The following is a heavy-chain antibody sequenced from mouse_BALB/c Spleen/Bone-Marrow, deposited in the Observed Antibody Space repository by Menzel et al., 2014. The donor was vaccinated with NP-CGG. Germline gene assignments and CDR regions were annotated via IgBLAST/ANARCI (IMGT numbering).Heavy chain of an antibody. V-gene: IGHV5-6-2*01. CDR2: INSNGGST. D-gene: IGHD2-4*01. Sequence: EVKLVESGGGLVKLGGSLKLSCAASGFTFSSYYMSWVRQTPEKRLELVAAINSNGGSTYYPDTVKGRFTISRDNAKNTLYLQMSSLKSEDTASYYCARREYDYDVFAYWGQGTLVTVSA. J-gene: IGHJ3*01. CDR1: GFTFSSYY. CDR3: ARREYDYDVFAY.